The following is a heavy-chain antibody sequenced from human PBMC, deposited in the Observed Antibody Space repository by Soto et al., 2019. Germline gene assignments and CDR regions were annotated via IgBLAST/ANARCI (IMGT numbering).Heavy chain of an antibody. CDR3: ARGYHYYGMDV. V-gene: IGHV3-13*01. CDR2: IGTAGDT. Sequence: PGGSLRLSCAASGFTFSSYDMHWVRQATGKGLEWVSAIGTAGDTYYPGSVKGRFTISRENAKNSLYLQMNSLRAEDTAVYYCARGYHYYGMDVWGQGTTVTVSS. CDR1: GFTFSSYD. J-gene: IGHJ6*02.